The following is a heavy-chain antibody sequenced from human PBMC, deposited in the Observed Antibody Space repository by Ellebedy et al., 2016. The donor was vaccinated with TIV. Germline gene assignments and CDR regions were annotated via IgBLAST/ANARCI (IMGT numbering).Heavy chain of an antibody. V-gene: IGHV4-39*07. Sequence: WIRQSPRKGLEWIGSIYYSGSTYYNPSLKSRITISIDTSKNQFSLKLSSVTAADTAMYYCTKGGTSYSDYWGQGTLVTVSS. J-gene: IGHJ4*02. CDR2: IYYSGST. D-gene: IGHD1-1*01. CDR3: TKGGTSYSDY.